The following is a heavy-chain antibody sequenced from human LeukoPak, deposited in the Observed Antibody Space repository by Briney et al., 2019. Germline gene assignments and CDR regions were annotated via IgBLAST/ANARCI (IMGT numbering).Heavy chain of an antibody. Sequence: ASVTVSCKASGYTFTGYHMHWVRQAPGQGLEWMGWINPNSGGTNYAQTFLGRVTMTRDTSISTAYMELSRLRSDDTAVYYCARTLGAYYYYMDVWGKGTTVTVSS. V-gene: IGHV1-2*02. J-gene: IGHJ6*03. D-gene: IGHD1-26*01. CDR1: GYTFTGYH. CDR2: INPNSGGT. CDR3: ARTLGAYYYYMDV.